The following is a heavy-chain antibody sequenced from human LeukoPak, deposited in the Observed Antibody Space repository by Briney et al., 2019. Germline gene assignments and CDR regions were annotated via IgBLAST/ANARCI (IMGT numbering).Heavy chain of an antibody. V-gene: IGHV1-46*01. CDR3: ARDRSSWENYYDSEAYFDY. Sequence: GASVKVSCKASGYTFTSYYMHWVRQAPGQGLEWMGIINPSCGSTSYAQKFQGRVTMTRDMSTSTVYMELSSLRSEDTAVYYCARDRSSWENYYDSEAYFDYWGQGTLVTVSS. D-gene: IGHD3-22*01. CDR1: GYTFTSYY. J-gene: IGHJ4*02. CDR2: INPSCGST.